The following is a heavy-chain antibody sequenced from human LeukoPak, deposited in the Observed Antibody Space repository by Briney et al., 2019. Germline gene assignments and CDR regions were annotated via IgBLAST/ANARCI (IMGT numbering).Heavy chain of an antibody. J-gene: IGHJ4*02. D-gene: IGHD3-22*01. Sequence: GGSLRLSCAASGFTFSSYWMHWVRQAPGKGLEWVANIKQDGSEKYYVDSVKGRFTISGDNAKNSLYLHMNSLRAEDTAVYSCVRDGDTSGYTNWGQGTLVTVSS. CDR2: IKQDGSEK. CDR3: VRDGDTSGYTN. CDR1: GFTFSSYW. V-gene: IGHV3-7*01.